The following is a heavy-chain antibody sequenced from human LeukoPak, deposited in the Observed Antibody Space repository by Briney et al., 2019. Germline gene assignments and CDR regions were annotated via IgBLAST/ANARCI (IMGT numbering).Heavy chain of an antibody. CDR2: IKEDGSEA. Sequence: GGSLRLSCAASGFPFSGYWMTWVRQAPGRGLEWVATIKEDGSEAYFGDSVKGRFAISRDNAKNSLYLQMNSLRGEDTAVYYCARGGANRFDYWGQGALVTVSS. V-gene: IGHV3-7*04. CDR1: GFPFSGYW. J-gene: IGHJ4*02. CDR3: ARGGANRFDY. D-gene: IGHD3-16*01.